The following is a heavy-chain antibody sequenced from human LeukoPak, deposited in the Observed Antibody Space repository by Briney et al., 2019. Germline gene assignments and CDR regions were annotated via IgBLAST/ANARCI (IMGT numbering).Heavy chain of an antibody. CDR1: GGSISSDDYY. CDR2: IYYSGST. Sequence: SETLSLTCTVSGGSISSDDYYWSWIRQPPGKGLEWIGYIYYSGSTYYNPSLKSRVTISVDTSKNQFSLKLSSVTAADTAVYYCARADYYDRINFDYWGQGTPVTVSS. CDR3: ARADYYDRINFDY. D-gene: IGHD3-22*01. V-gene: IGHV4-30-4*01. J-gene: IGHJ4*02.